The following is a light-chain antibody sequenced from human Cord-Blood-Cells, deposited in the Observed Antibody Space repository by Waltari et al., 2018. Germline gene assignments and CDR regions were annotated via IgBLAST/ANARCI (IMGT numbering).Light chain of an antibody. V-gene: IGKV1-5*01. J-gene: IGKJ1*01. Sequence: DIQMNQSTSTLSASVGDRVTITCRARQSISSWLAWYQQKPGKAPKLLIYYPSSLESGVPSRFSGSGAGTEFTLTISSLQPDDFATYYCQQYNSYSPTFGQGTKVEIK. CDR3: QQYNSYSPT. CDR1: QSISSW. CDR2: YPS.